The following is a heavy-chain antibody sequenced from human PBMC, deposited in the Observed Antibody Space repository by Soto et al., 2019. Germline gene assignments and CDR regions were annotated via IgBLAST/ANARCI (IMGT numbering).Heavy chain of an antibody. CDR3: AKDGGTYYDILTGPQGYN. V-gene: IGHV1-3*01. Sequence: ASVKVSCKASGYTFTSYAMHWVRQAPGQRLEWMGWINAGNGNTKYSQKFQGRVTITRDTSASTAYMELSSLRSEDTAVYYCAKDGGTYYDILTGPQGYNWGQGTLVTVSS. CDR2: INAGNGNT. D-gene: IGHD3-9*01. CDR1: GYTFTSYA. J-gene: IGHJ4*02.